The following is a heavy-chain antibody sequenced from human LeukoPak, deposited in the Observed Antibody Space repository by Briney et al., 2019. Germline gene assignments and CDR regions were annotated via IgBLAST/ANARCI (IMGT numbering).Heavy chain of an antibody. V-gene: IGHV3-15*01. CDR3: IKGVVFGGSDWGDY. D-gene: IGHD2-21*02. J-gene: IGHJ4*02. CDR2: IKSKSDGGTT. CDR1: GFTFSNAW. Sequence: GGSLRLSCAASGFTFSNAWMSWVRQAPGKGLEWVGRIKSKSDGGTTDYAAPVKGRFTISRDDSKNTLYLQMNSLKAEDTAVYYCIKGVVFGGSDWGDYWGQGTLVTVSS.